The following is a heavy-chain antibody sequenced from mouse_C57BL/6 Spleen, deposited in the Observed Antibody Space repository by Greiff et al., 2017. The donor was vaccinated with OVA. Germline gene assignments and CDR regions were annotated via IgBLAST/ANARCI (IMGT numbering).Heavy chain of an antibody. CDR1: GYTFTDYE. Sequence: VKLMESGAELVRPGASVTLSCKASGYTFTDYEMHWVKQTPVHGLEWIGAIDPETGGTAYNQKFKGKAILTADKSSSTAYMELRSLTSEDSAVYYCTRGGMVYFDYWGQGTTLTVSS. J-gene: IGHJ2*01. D-gene: IGHD2-10*02. CDR3: TRGGMVYFDY. CDR2: IDPETGGT. V-gene: IGHV1-15*01.